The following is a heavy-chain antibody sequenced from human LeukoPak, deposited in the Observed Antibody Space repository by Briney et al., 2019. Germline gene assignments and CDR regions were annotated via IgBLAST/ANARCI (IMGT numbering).Heavy chain of an antibody. CDR3: ARSVLWFGELLQTDY. Sequence: SETLSLTCTVSGDSISSSSYYWGWIRQPPGKGLEWIGSIYYSGRTYYNPSLKSRVTISVDTSTNQISLQLSSVTAADTAVYYCARSVLWFGELLQTDYWGQGTLVTVSS. J-gene: IGHJ4*02. CDR1: GDSISSSSYY. V-gene: IGHV4-39*01. CDR2: IYYSGRT. D-gene: IGHD3-10*01.